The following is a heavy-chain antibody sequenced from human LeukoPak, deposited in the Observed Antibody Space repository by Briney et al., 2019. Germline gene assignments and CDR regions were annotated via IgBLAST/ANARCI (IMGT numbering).Heavy chain of an antibody. CDR1: GFTFSSFE. V-gene: IGHV3-48*03. CDR3: ARDNYDSSGYYFD. J-gene: IGHJ4*02. Sequence: PGGSLRLSCAASGFTFSSFEMNWVRQAPGKGLEWLSYISSSGSTIYYADSVKGRFTISRDNAKNSLYLQMNSLRAEDTAVYYCARDNYDSSGYYFDWGQGTLVTVSS. D-gene: IGHD3-22*01. CDR2: ISSSGSTI.